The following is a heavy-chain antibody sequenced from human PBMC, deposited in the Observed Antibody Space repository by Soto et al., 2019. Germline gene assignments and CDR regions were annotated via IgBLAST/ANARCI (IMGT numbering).Heavy chain of an antibody. CDR1: GFTFSTYG. CDR3: ASRQWLVGGRYYGMDV. CDR2: IWYDGSNK. J-gene: IGHJ6*02. D-gene: IGHD6-19*01. V-gene: IGHV3-33*01. Sequence: QVQLVEFGGGVVQPGRSLILSCAASGFTFSTYGMHWVRQATGKGLEWVAVIWYDGSNKYYADSVKGRFTISRDNSKNTLYLQMNSLRAEDTAVYYCASRQWLVGGRYYGMDVWGQGNTVTVSS.